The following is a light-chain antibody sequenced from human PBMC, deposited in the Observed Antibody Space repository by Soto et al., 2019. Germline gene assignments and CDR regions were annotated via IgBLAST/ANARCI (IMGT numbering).Light chain of an antibody. CDR3: QQDETSPFT. V-gene: IGKV3-20*01. J-gene: IGKJ3*01. CDR1: QSVNNNY. Sequence: EIVLTQSPGTLSLSPGERATLSCRASQSVNNNYLAWYQQKPGQAPRLLIFGASIRATGIPDRFSGSGSGTDFILTINRLEPEDVAVYYCQQDETSPFTFAPGTKVDIK. CDR2: GAS.